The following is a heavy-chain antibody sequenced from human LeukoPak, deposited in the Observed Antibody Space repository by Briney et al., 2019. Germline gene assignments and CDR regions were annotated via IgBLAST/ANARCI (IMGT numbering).Heavy chain of an antibody. CDR2: IIPIFGTA. J-gene: IGHJ5*02. CDR1: GGTFSSYA. D-gene: IGHD2-21*02. V-gene: IGHV1-69*13. CDR3: ARDLDFVVVTALSP. Sequence: GASVKVSCKASGGTFSSYAISWVRQAPGQGLEWMGGIIPIFGTANYVQKFQGRVTITADESTSTAYMELSSLRSEDTAVYYCARDLDFVVVTALSPWGQGTLVTVSS.